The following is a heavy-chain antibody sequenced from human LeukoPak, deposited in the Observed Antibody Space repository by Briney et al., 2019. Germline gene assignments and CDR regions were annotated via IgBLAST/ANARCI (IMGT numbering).Heavy chain of an antibody. Sequence: SGGSLRLSCAASGFTFSDYYMSWIRQAPGKGLEWVSYISSSGSTIYYADSVKGRFTISRDNAKNSLYLQMNSLRAEDTAVYYCARFPLGAAAGINSDYYYMDVWGKGTTVTVSS. CDR1: GFTFSDYY. CDR2: ISSSGSTI. V-gene: IGHV3-11*04. D-gene: IGHD6-13*01. CDR3: ARFPLGAAAGINSDYYYMDV. J-gene: IGHJ6*03.